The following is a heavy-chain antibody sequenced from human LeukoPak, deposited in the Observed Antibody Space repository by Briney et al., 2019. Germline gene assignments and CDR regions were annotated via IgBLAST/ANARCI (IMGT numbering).Heavy chain of an antibody. CDR1: GFTFSSYA. Sequence: PSGGSLRLSCAASGFTFSSYAMSWVRQAPGKGLEWVSGISDSGGSTYNADSVKGRFTISRDNSKNTLYLQMSSLRAEDTAVYYCARDHKGYSYGYRGGYYDYYYMDVWGKGTTVTVSS. CDR2: ISDSGGST. CDR3: ARDHKGYSYGYRGGYYDYYYMDV. J-gene: IGHJ6*03. D-gene: IGHD5-18*01. V-gene: IGHV3-23*01.